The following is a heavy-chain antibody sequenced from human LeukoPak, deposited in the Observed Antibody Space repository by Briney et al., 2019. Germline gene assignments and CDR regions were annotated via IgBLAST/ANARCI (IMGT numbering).Heavy chain of an antibody. Sequence: GESLKISCQASGYSFTSSWIGWARQLPGKGLEWMAIINPGDSDTRYSPSFQGKVTISADKSISTVYLQWGSLKASDTAMYYCARQPGAGWFDPWGQGTLVTASS. CDR2: INPGDSDT. CDR1: GYSFTSSW. CDR3: ARQPGAGWFDP. J-gene: IGHJ5*02. V-gene: IGHV5-51*01. D-gene: IGHD3-10*01.